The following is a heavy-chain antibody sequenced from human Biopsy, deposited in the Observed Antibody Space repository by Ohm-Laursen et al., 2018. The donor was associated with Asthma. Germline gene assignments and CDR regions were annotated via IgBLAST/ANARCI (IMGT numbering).Heavy chain of an antibody. Sequence: SLRLSCVASGFTFSSYGMHWVRQAPGKGLEWVAVISYDGSNKYYADSVRGRFTISRDNSKNTLYLQMNSLRAEDTAVYYCASQSSGPDFWSGYYYFDYWGQGTLVTVSS. D-gene: IGHD3-3*01. CDR3: ASQSSGPDFWSGYYYFDY. CDR1: GFTFSSYG. V-gene: IGHV3-30*03. CDR2: ISYDGSNK. J-gene: IGHJ4*02.